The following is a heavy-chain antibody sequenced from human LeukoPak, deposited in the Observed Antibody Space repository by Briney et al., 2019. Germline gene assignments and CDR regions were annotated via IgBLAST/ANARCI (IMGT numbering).Heavy chain of an antibody. CDR1: GFTFSRYS. V-gene: IGHV3-21*01. J-gene: IGHJ4*02. CDR2: ISSTSTFI. CDR3: ASPLGKNYDILTGYPDY. Sequence: GGSLRLSCAASGFTFSRYSMNWVRQAPGKGLEWVASISSTSTFIYSADSVKGRFTISRDNAKNSLYLQMNSLRAEDTAVYYCASPLGKNYDILTGYPDYWGQGTLVTVSS. D-gene: IGHD3-9*01.